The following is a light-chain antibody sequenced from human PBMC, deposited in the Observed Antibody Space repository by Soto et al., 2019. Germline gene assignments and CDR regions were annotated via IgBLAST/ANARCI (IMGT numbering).Light chain of an antibody. CDR2: GAS. J-gene: IGKJ5*01. Sequence: EMLMTQSPSTLAVSPGESATLSCRASQSVSSKLAWYQEKPGQAPGLMIYGASARATGIPARFSGSGSGTEFTLTISSLQSEDFAVYYCQQYNKWPPITFGQGTRLEIK. CDR1: QSVSSK. CDR3: QQYNKWPPIT. V-gene: IGKV3-15*01.